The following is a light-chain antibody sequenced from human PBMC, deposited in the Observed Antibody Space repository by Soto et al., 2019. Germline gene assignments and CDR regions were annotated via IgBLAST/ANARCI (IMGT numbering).Light chain of an antibody. J-gene: IGKJ2*01. Sequence: EIVMTQSPATLSVSPGERATVSCRASQTVSSNLAWYQQKPGQAPSLLIHGASTRATGVPARFSGSGSGTEFTLTISSLQSEDFAVYYCQQYHNWPPQYTFGQGTKLQMK. CDR1: QTVSSN. CDR2: GAS. CDR3: QQYHNWPPQYT. V-gene: IGKV3-15*01.